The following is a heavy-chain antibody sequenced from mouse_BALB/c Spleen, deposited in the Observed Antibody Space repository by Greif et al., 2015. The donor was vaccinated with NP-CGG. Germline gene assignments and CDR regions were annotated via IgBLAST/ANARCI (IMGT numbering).Heavy chain of an antibody. CDR2: INPSNGGT. V-gene: IGHV1S81*02. J-gene: IGHJ3*01. CDR1: GYTFTSYY. Sequence: VQLQQSGAELVKPGASVRLSCKASGYTFTSYYMYWVKQRPGQGLEWIGEINPSNGGTNFNEKFKSKATLTVDKSSSTAYMQLSSLTSEDSAVYYCTRSGHDGYYVGAYWGQGTLVTVSA. D-gene: IGHD2-3*01. CDR3: TRSGHDGYYVGAY.